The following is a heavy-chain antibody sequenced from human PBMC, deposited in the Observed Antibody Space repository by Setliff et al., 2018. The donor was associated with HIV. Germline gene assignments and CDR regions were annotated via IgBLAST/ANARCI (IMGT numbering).Heavy chain of an antibody. CDR2: IYHTGKT. Sequence: PSETLSLTCSVSGGSISDNKYYWSWIRQPPGKGLEWTGSIYHTGKTYYNSALKNRLTISVDTSKNQFSLELSSVTAADTAVYYCARDQGLELRGDYYYYGMDVWGQGTTVTVSS. CDR1: GGSISDNKYY. J-gene: IGHJ6*02. CDR3: ARDQGLELRGDYYYYGMDV. V-gene: IGHV4-39*07. D-gene: IGHD1-7*01.